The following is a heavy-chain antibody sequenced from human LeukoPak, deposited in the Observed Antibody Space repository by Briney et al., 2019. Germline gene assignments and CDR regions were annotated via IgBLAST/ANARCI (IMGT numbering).Heavy chain of an antibody. CDR3: AKDFGYSYGYYFDY. CDR1: GFTFSSYG. CDR2: IRYDGSNK. Sequence: GGTLRLSCAASGFTFSSYGMHWVRQAPGKGLEWVAFIRYDGSNKYYANSVKGRFTISRDNSKNTLYLQMNSLRAEDTAVYYCAKDFGYSYGYYFDYWGQGTLVTVSS. V-gene: IGHV3-30*02. J-gene: IGHJ4*02. D-gene: IGHD5-18*01.